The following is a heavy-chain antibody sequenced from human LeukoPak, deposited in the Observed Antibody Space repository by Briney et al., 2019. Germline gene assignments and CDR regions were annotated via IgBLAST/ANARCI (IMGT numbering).Heavy chain of an antibody. D-gene: IGHD3-3*01. V-gene: IGHV4-34*01. CDR2: INHSGST. CDR1: GGSFSGYY. J-gene: IGHJ4*02. Sequence: SETLSLTCAVYGGSFSGYYWSWIRQPPGKGLEWIGEINHSGSTNYNPSLKSRVTISVDTSKNQFSLKLSSVTAADTAVYYCARHTTIFGHFGYWGQGTLVTVSS. CDR3: ARHTTIFGHFGY.